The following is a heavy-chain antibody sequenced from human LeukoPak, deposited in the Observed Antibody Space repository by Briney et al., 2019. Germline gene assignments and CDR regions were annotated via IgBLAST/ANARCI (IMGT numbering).Heavy chain of an antibody. D-gene: IGHD3-10*01. Sequence: GGSLRLSCAASGFTFDDYGMSWVRQAPGKGLEWVSGISWNGGSTVYADSVKGRFTISRDNAKNSLYLQMNSLRAEDTALYYCAREARLTGSGSYPYNWFDPWGQGTLVTVSS. CDR1: GFTFDDYG. J-gene: IGHJ5*02. V-gene: IGHV3-20*04. CDR2: ISWNGGST. CDR3: AREARLTGSGSYPYNWFDP.